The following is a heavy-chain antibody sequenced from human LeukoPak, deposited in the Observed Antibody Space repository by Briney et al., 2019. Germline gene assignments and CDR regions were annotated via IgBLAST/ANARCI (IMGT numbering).Heavy chain of an antibody. Sequence: ASVKVSCKASGYTFSSYGITWVRQAPGQGVEWVGWISGYNDNPYYAQKFQGRVTMTTDTSTGTAYMDLRSLRSDDTAVYYCARVVHGANYLDFWGRGTLVTVSS. CDR3: ARVVHGANYLDF. J-gene: IGHJ4*02. D-gene: IGHD4/OR15-4a*01. CDR1: GYTFSSYG. CDR2: ISGYNDNP. V-gene: IGHV1-18*01.